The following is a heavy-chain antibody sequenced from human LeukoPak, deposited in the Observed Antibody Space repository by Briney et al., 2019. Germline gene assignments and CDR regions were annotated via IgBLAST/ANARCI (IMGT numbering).Heavy chain of an antibody. D-gene: IGHD4-17*01. V-gene: IGHV3-53*01. J-gene: IGHJ5*01. CDR1: GFTVSSNY. Sequence: GGSLRLSCAASGFTVSSNYMSGVRQAPGKGLEWVSVIYGDGSTSYADSVKGRFTISRDNSKNTLYLQMNSLRAEDTAVYYCARAVTTSYRRYNWFDSWGQGTLVTVSS. CDR3: ARAVTTSYRRYNWFDS. CDR2: IYGDGST.